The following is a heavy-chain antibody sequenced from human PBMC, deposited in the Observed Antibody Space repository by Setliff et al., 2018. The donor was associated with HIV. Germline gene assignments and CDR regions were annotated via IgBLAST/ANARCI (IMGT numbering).Heavy chain of an antibody. V-gene: IGHV4-4*08. CDR3: ARAGLALKSSSSPFDY. CDR1: GGSISSYY. CDR2: IYTSGST. Sequence: ETLSLTCTVSGGSISSYYWSWIRQPPGKGLEWIGYIYTSGSTNYNPSLKSRVTISVDTPKNQFSLKLSSVTAADTAVYYCARAGLALKSSSSPFDYWGQGTLVTVSS. D-gene: IGHD6-6*01. J-gene: IGHJ4*02.